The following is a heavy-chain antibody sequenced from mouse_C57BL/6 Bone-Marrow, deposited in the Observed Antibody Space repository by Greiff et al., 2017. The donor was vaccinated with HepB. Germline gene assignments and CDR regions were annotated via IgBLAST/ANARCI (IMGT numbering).Heavy chain of an antibody. CDR1: GFTFSSYG. CDR2: ISSGGSYT. Sequence: EVKLMESGGDLVKPGGSLKLSCAASGFTFSSYGMSWVRQTPDKRLEWVATISSGGSYTYYPDSVKGRFTISRDNAKNTLYLQMSSLKSEDTAMYYCARQDYYFFGVFAYWGQGTLVTVSA. V-gene: IGHV5-6*01. J-gene: IGHJ3*01. CDR3: ARQDYYFFGVFAY. D-gene: IGHD1-1*01.